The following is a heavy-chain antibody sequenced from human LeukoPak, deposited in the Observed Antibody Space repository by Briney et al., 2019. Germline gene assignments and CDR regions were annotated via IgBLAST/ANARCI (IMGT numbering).Heavy chain of an antibody. CDR1: GGSISSYY. Sequence: SETLSLTCTVSGGSISSYYWSWIRQPPGKGLEWIGRIYTSGSTNYNPSLKSRVTMSVDTSKNQFSLKLSSVTAADTAVYYCAIYDILTGYYNYWGQGTLVTVSS. V-gene: IGHV4-4*07. D-gene: IGHD3-9*01. CDR3: AIYDILTGYYNY. CDR2: IYTSGST. J-gene: IGHJ4*02.